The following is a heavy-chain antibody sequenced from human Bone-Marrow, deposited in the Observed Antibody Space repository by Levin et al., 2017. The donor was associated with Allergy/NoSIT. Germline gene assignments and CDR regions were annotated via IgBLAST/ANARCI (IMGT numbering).Heavy chain of an antibody. Sequence: SCAASGFTFSDYTLNWVRQAPGKGLEWVSSISGSSSSIYYAASLRGRFTISSDNAMNSLSLQLNSLRAEDTPVSYCARGAYDTMTGFLNWGPKRVGCTGGSCLHFDYWGQGILVVVSA. CDR3: ARGAYDTMTGFLNWGPKRVGCTGGSCLHFDY. CDR1: GFTFSDYT. D-gene: IGHD2-15*01. V-gene: IGHV3-21*01. J-gene: IGHJ4*02. CDR2: ISGSSSSI.